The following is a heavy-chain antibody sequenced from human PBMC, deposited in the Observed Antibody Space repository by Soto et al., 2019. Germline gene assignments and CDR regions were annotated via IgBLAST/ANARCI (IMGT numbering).Heavy chain of an antibody. D-gene: IGHD4-17*01. CDR1: SGPDRSHN. Sequence: QVQLQQSGPRLVKPSETLSLTCTVSSGPDRSHNWGWIRQPPGRGLEWIGYVYYTGDTAYNPSLRSRVTISADTSTYDISLTLCSVTAAHTAVYYCVRQGIDYLHGLVDVW. CDR3: VRQGIDYLHGLVDV. V-gene: IGHV4-59*08. J-gene: IGHJ6*01. CDR2: VYYTGDT.